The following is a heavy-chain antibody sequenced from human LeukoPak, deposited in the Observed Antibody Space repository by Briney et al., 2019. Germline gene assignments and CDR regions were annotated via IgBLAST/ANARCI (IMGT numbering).Heavy chain of an antibody. CDR1: DGSFSGYY. CDR2: INHSGST. V-gene: IGHV4-34*01. J-gene: IGHJ4*02. D-gene: IGHD6-6*01. CDR3: ARGLFIAARGGFDY. Sequence: KPSETLSLTCAVYDGSFSGYYWSWIRQPPGKGLEWIGEINHSGSTNYNPSLKSRVTISVDTSKNQFSLKLSSVTAADTAVYYCARGLFIAARGGFDYWGQGTLVTVSS.